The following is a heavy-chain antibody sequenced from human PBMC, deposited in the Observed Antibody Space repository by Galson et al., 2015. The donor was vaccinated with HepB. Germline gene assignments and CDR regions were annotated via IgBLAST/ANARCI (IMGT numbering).Heavy chain of an antibody. J-gene: IGHJ6*02. D-gene: IGHD3-10*01. V-gene: IGHV4-31*03. Sequence: TLSLTCTVSGGSISSGGYYWSWIRQHPGKGLEWIGYIYYSGSTYYNPSLKSRVTISVDTSKNQFSLKLSSVTAADTAVYYCAGSMVRGVTYYYYGMDVWGQGTTVTVSS. CDR2: IYYSGST. CDR1: GGSISSGGYY. CDR3: AGSMVRGVTYYYYGMDV.